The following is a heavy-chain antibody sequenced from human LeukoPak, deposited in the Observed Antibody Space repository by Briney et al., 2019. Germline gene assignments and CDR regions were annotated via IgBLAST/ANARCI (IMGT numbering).Heavy chain of an antibody. CDR2: IIPIFGTA. Sequence: SVKVSCKASGGTFSSYAISWVRQAPGQGLEWMGGIIPIFGTANYAQKFQGRVTITADESTSTAYMELSSLRSEDTAVYYCATTVVAVAGKYYYYYGMDVWGQGTTVTVSS. J-gene: IGHJ6*02. CDR3: ATTVVAVAGKYYYYYGMDV. D-gene: IGHD6-19*01. CDR1: GGTFSSYA. V-gene: IGHV1-69*13.